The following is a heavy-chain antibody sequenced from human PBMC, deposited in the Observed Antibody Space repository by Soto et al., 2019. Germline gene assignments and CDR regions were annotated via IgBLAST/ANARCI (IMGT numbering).Heavy chain of an antibody. CDR1: GCSISSGGYY. CDR3: AREELSVPNYYYYGMDV. J-gene: IGHJ6*02. CDR2: IYYSGST. Sequence: TLSLTCTVPGCSISSGGYYWSWVRQHPGKGLEWIGYIYYSGSTYYNPSLKSRVTISVDTSKNQFSLKLSSVTAADTAVYYCAREELSVPNYYYYGMDVWGQGTTVTVSS. D-gene: IGHD3-16*02. V-gene: IGHV4-31*03.